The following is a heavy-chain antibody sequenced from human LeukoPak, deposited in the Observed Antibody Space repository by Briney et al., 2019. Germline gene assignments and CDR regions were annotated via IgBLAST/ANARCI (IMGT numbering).Heavy chain of an antibody. CDR3: TTSGNPSLIDV. J-gene: IGHJ3*01. CDR1: GFSFGRAW. Sequence: GGSLRLSCAASGFSFGRAWMNWVRQAPGKGLEWVGRIKSKTDPGTTDYAAPVKGRFTISRDDSKDTLYLQMNSLKTEDTAVYYCTTSGNPSLIDVWGQGTMVTVSS. D-gene: IGHD1-26*01. CDR2: IKSKTDPGTT. V-gene: IGHV3-15*07.